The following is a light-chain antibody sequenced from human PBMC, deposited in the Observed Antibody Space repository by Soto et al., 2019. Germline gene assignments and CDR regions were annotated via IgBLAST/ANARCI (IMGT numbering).Light chain of an antibody. Sequence: EVVMTQSLGTLSVSLGESATLSCRASQSVDGYLAWYQQKPGQAPRLLIYGASTRATGVTARFRGGGSGTEFTLTISSLQSEDSAVYYCQQYHKGPPITFGQGTLLEIK. V-gene: IGKV3-15*01. CDR2: GAS. CDR1: QSVDGY. J-gene: IGKJ5*01. CDR3: QQYHKGPPIT.